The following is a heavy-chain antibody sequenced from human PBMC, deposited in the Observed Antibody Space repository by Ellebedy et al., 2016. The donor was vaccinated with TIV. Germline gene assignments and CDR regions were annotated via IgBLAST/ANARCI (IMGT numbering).Heavy chain of an antibody. Sequence: SVKVSXXASGGTFSSYAISWVRQAPGQGLEWMGGIIPIFGTANYAQKFQGRVTITADESTSTAYMELSSLRSEDTAVYYCARAKGITGTTWPYYYYGMDVWGQGTTVTVSS. V-gene: IGHV1-69*13. CDR2: IIPIFGTA. CDR3: ARAKGITGTTWPYYYYGMDV. CDR1: GGTFSSYA. J-gene: IGHJ6*02. D-gene: IGHD1-7*01.